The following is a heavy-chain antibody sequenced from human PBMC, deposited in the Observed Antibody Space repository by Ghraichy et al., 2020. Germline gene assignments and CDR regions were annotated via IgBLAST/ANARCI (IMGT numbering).Heavy chain of an antibody. J-gene: IGHJ4*02. V-gene: IGHV2-5*01. CDR2: IYWNDDK. Sequence: QTLSLTCTFSGFSLSTSGVGVGWIRQPPGKALERLALIYWNDDKRYSPSLKSRLTITKDTSKNQVVLTMTNMDPVDTATYYCAHRYYDILTGYSLPFDYWGQGTLVTVSS. D-gene: IGHD3-9*01. CDR3: AHRYYDILTGYSLPFDY. CDR1: GFSLSTSGVG.